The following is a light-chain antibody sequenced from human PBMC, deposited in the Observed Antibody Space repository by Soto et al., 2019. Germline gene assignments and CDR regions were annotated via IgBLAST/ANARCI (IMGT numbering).Light chain of an antibody. CDR3: GTWDSSLSGYV. Sequence: QSVLTQPPSVSAAPGQKVTISCSGSSSNIGNNYVSWYQQLPGTAPKLLIYENNRRPSGIPDRFSGSKSGTSATLGITGLQTGDEADYYCGTWDSSLSGYVLGTGTKVTVL. CDR1: SSNIGNNY. V-gene: IGLV1-51*02. J-gene: IGLJ1*01. CDR2: ENN.